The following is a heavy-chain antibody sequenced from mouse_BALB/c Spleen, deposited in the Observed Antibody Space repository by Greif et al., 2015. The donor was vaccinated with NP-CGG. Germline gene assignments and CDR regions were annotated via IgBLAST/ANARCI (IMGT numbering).Heavy chain of an antibody. J-gene: IGHJ2*01. V-gene: IGHV14-1*02. CDR3: ARRREYYFDY. CDR1: GFNIKDYY. CDR2: IDPENGNT. Sequence: EVMLVESGAELVRPGALVKLSCKASGFNIKDYYMHWVKQRPEQGLEWIGWIDPENGNTIYDPKFQGKASITADTSSNTAYLQLSSLTSEDTAVYYCARRREYYFDYWGQGTTLTVSP.